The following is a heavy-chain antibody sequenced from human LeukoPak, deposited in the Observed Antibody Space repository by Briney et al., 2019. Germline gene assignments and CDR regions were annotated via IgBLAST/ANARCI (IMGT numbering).Heavy chain of an antibody. CDR3: ASGSSSLIDY. CDR2: ISSSSSYI. J-gene: IGHJ4*02. Sequence: GGSLRLSCAASGFTFSIYSMNWVRQAPGKGLEGASSISSSSSYIYYAESVKGRFTISRDNAKNSLYLQMNSLRAEDTAVYYCASGSSSLIDYWGQGTLVTVSS. V-gene: IGHV3-21*01. CDR1: GFTFSIYS. D-gene: IGHD6-13*01.